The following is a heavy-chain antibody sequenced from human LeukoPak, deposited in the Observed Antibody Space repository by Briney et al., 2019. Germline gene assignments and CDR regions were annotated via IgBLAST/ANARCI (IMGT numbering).Heavy chain of an antibody. CDR3: ARGALGGDAFDI. V-gene: IGHV1-69*13. Sequence: SVKVSCKASGGTFSSYAISWVRQAPGQGLECMGGIIPIFGTANYAQKFQGRVTITADESTSTAYMELSSLRSEDTAVYYCARGALGGDAFDIWGQGTMVTVSS. D-gene: IGHD3-16*01. CDR2: IIPIFGTA. J-gene: IGHJ3*02. CDR1: GGTFSSYA.